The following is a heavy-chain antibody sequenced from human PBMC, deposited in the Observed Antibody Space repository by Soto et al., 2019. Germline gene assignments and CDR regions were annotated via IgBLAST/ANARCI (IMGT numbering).Heavy chain of an antibody. V-gene: IGHV1-18*01. Sequence: ASVKVSCKASGYTFTSYAMHWVRQAPGQRFEWMGCISAYNGNTNYAQRLQGRVTMTTDTSTSTAYMELSSLRSDDTAVYYCARIFYYDSSGPTDAFDIWGQGTMVNVS. CDR1: GYTFTSYA. CDR3: ARIFYYDSSGPTDAFDI. CDR2: ISAYNGNT. J-gene: IGHJ3*02. D-gene: IGHD3-22*01.